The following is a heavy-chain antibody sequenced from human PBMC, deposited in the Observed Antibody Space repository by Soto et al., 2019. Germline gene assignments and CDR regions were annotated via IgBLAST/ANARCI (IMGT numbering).Heavy chain of an antibody. V-gene: IGHV3-74*01. CDR3: AKEWSYSSGWSHVDY. CDR1: GFTFSSYW. D-gene: IGHD6-19*01. J-gene: IGHJ4*02. CDR2: INSDGSST. Sequence: GGSLRLSCAASGFTFSSYWMHWVRQAPGKGLVWVSRINSDGSSTSYADSVKGRFTISRDNAKNTLYLQMNSLRAEDTAVYYCAKEWSYSSGWSHVDYWGQGTLVTVSS.